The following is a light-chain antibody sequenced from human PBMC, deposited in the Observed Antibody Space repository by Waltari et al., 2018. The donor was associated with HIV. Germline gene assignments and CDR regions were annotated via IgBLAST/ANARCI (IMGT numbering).Light chain of an antibody. CDR3: QSWDSRLGAGV. J-gene: IGLJ2*01. Sequence: QSVLTQPPSVSAAPGQRVTLSCPGSSSHIGDNYVSWFQQVPGTAPKLLIYETNQRPSEIPDRFSGSRSDTSATLDIVGLQSGDEGTYYCQSWDSRLGAGVFGGGTMLTVL. CDR2: ETN. V-gene: IGLV1-51*01. CDR1: SSHIGDNY.